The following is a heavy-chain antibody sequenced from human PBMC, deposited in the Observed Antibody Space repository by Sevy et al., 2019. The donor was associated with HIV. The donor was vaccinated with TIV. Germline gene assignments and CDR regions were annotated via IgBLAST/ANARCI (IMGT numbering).Heavy chain of an antibody. V-gene: IGHV3-74*01. CDR2: INSDGSNT. CDR1: GFTFSSYW. J-gene: IGHJ3*02. CDR3: ARERGQQLVPLGAFDI. D-gene: IGHD6-13*01. Sequence: GGSLRLSCAASGFTFSSYWMHWVRQAPGKGLVWVSRINSDGSNTSYEDSVKGRFTISRDNAKNTLYLQMNSLRAEDTAEYYCARERGQQLVPLGAFDIWGQGTMVTVSS.